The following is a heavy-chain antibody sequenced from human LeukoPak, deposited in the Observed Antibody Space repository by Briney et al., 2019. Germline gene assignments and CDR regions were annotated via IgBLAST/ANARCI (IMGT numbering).Heavy chain of an antibody. CDR3: VASIISPSNY. CDR2: TKNRANSFTT. J-gene: IGHJ4*02. CDR1: GFTLSNAW. Sequence: GGSLRLSCAASGFTLSNAWMSWVRQAPGKGLEWVGRTKNRANSFTTEYAASVKGRFTISRDPSKNSLRLQMNSLKTEDTAIYYCVASIISPSNYWGLGTLVTVSS. V-gene: IGHV3-72*01. D-gene: IGHD3-10*01.